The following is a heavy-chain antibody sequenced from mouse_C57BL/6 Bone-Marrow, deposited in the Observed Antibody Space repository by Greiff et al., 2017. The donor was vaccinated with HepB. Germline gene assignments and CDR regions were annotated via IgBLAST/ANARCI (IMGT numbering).Heavy chain of an antibody. J-gene: IGHJ4*01. CDR2: IYPGSGST. D-gene: IGHD2-3*01. CDR3: ASPVYDGDYGDYYYAMDY. Sequence: QVQLQQPGAELVKPGASVKMSCKASGYTFTSYWITWVTQRPGQGLEWIGDIYPGSGSTNYNEKFKSKATLTVDTSSSTAYMQLSSLTSEDSAVYYGASPVYDGDYGDYYYAMDYWGQGTSVTVSS. V-gene: IGHV1-55*01. CDR1: GYTFTSYW.